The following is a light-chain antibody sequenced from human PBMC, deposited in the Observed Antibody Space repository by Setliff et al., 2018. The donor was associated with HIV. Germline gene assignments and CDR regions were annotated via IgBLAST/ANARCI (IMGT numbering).Light chain of an antibody. V-gene: IGLV1-47*01. CDR3: AAWDDSLGGVV. CDR2: RTD. J-gene: IGLJ2*01. Sequence: QSALTQPPSASGTPGRRVTIYCSGRSSNIGSNFVYWYQQLPGTAPKLLMYRTDQRPSGVPDRFSGSKSGTSASLAISGLQSQDEADYYCAAWDDSLGGVVFGGGTK. CDR1: SSNIGSNF.